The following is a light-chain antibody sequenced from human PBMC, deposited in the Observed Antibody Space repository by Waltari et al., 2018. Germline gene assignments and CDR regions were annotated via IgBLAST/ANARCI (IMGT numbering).Light chain of an antibody. J-gene: IGKJ1*01. CDR1: QSISNY. CDR3: QQRSNWWT. V-gene: IGKV3-11*01. CDR2: DAP. Sequence: EVVLTQSPATLSLSPGESATLSCRASQSISNYLAWYHQKPGQAPRLLIYDAPSRATGIPARFSGSGSGTDFTLTSSSLEPEDFAIYYCQQRSNWWTFGQGTKVEIK.